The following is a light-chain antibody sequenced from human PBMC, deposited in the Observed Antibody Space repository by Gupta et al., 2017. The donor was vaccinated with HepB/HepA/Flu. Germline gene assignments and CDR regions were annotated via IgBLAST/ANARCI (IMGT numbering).Light chain of an antibody. CDR3: QQYDTTPLT. J-gene: IGKJ4*01. CDR1: QSVLYSSNNKNY. V-gene: IGKV4-1*01. Sequence: DIVMTQSPDSLTVSLGERATINCKSSQSVLYSSNNKNYLAWYQQKPGQPPKPLIYWASTRESGVPDRFSGSGSGTDFTLTISNLQAEDVAVYYCQQYDTTPLTFGGGTNVEIK. CDR2: WAS.